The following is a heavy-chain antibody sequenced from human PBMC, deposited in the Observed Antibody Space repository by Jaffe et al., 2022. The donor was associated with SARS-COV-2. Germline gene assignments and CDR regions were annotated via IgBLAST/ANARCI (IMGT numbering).Heavy chain of an antibody. Sequence: QLQLQESGPGLVKPSETLSLTCTASGDSISGSSYYCAWIRQPPGKELEWIGSISYSGTTYYNPSLKSRITISVDTSKKQSSLKLSSVTAADTAVYYCARRRAGYGMDVWGQGTTVTVSS. CDR2: ISYSGTT. J-gene: IGHJ6*02. D-gene: IGHD6-13*01. V-gene: IGHV4-39*01. CDR1: GDSISGSSYY. CDR3: ARRRAGYGMDV.